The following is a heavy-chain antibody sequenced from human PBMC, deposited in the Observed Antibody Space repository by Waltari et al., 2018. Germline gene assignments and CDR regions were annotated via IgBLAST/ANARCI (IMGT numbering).Heavy chain of an antibody. Sequence: EVQLVESGGGLVQPGGSLRLSCAVSGFTFGSYSMNWVRQAPGTGLEWVSYISSSGTTIYYADSVKGRFTISRDNAMNSLYLQMTSLTDEDTAVYYCARDRPGSYYDTSGYYYNYWGQGTLVTVSS. CDR1: GFTFGSYS. CDR2: ISSSGTTI. V-gene: IGHV3-48*02. D-gene: IGHD3-22*01. J-gene: IGHJ4*02. CDR3: ARDRPGSYYDTSGYYYNY.